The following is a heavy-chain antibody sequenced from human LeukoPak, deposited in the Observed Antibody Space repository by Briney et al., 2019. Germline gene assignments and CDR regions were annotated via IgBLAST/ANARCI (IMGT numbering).Heavy chain of an antibody. Sequence: GGSLRLSCAASGFTFSSYAMSWVRQAPGKGLEWVSAISGSGGSTYYADSVKGRFTISRDNPKNTLYLQMNSLRAEDTAVYYCGKCPKWPQGYYYDSSGHYYFDYWGQGTLVTVSS. J-gene: IGHJ4*02. CDR1: GFTFSSYA. V-gene: IGHV3-23*01. CDR3: GKCPKWPQGYYYDSSGHYYFDY. D-gene: IGHD3-22*01. CDR2: ISGSGGST.